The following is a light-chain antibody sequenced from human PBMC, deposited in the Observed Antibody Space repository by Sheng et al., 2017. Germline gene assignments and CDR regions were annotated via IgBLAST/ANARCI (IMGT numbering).Light chain of an antibody. J-gene: IGKJ1*01. V-gene: IGKV1-5*03. CDR2: KAS. CDR1: QNINDG. Sequence: DIQMTQSPSTLSASVGDRVTITCRASQNINDGLAWYQLTPGEAPNLLIYKASTLQSGVPSRFSGSGSGTEFTLTISSLQPDDFATYYCQQYQSDWTFGQGTE. CDR3: QQYQSDWT.